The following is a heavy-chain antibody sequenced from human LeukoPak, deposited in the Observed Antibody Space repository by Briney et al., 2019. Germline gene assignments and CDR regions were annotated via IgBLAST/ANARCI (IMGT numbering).Heavy chain of an antibody. Sequence: SETLSLTCTVSGGSISSSGYYWSWIRQPPGKGLEWIGEINHSGSTNYNPSLKSRVTISVDTSKNQFPLKLSSVTAADTAVYYCARGPRGYCSSTSCYRGGIDYWGQGTLVTVSS. CDR2: INHSGST. V-gene: IGHV4-39*06. CDR1: GGSISSSGYY. J-gene: IGHJ4*02. D-gene: IGHD2-2*02. CDR3: ARGPRGYCSSTSCYRGGIDY.